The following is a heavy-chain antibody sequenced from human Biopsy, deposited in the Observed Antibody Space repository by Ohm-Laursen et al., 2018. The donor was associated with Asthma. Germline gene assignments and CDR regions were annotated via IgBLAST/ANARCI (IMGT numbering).Heavy chain of an antibody. CDR2: VTYDGISQ. V-gene: IGHV3-30*03. CDR1: GFTFSNYG. D-gene: IGHD6-6*01. Sequence: SLRLSCSASGFTFSNYGMHWVRQVAGKGLDWVAVVTYDGISQYYAESVKGRFTISRDNSKNTLYLQMNSLRPDDTAVYYCARGDWYGSASNGYWGQGTLVTVSA. CDR3: ARGDWYGSASNGY. J-gene: IGHJ4*02.